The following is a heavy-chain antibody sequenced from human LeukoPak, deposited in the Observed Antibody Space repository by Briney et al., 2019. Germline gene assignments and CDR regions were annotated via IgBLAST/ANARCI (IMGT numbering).Heavy chain of an antibody. D-gene: IGHD3-22*01. J-gene: IGHJ1*01. V-gene: IGHV3-48*04. Sequence: PGGSLRLSCAASGFIFSSYSMNWVRQAPGKRLEWVSYISGSSGTIYYADSVKGRFTISRDNAKNSLYLQMNSLRAEDTAVYYCARVWVSSDSSGFQHWGQGTLVTVSS. CDR3: ARVWVSSDSSGFQH. CDR1: GFIFSSYS. CDR2: ISGSSGTI.